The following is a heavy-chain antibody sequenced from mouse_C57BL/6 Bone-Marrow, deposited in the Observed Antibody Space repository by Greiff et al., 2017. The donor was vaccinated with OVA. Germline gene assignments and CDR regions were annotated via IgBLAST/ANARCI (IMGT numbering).Heavy chain of an antibody. CDR2: ISDGGSYT. CDR3: ARACIVEDY. CDR1: GFTFSSYA. Sequence: EVNVVESGGGLVKPGGSLKLSCSASGFTFSSYAMSWVRQTPEKRLEWVATISDGGSYTYYPDNVKGRFTISRDNAKNNLYLQMSHLKSEDTAMYYCARACIVEDYWGQGTSVTVSS. V-gene: IGHV5-4*03. J-gene: IGHJ4*01.